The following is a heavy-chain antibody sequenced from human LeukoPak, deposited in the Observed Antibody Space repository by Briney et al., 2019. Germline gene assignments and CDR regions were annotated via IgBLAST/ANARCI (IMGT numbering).Heavy chain of an antibody. Sequence: GGSLRLSCAASGFTFSDYYMSWIRQAPGKGLEWVSYISSSGSTIYYADSVKGRFTISRDNSKNTLYLQMNSLRAEDTAVYYCARRAGGYSHPYDHWGQGILVTVSS. CDR2: ISSSGSTI. J-gene: IGHJ4*02. D-gene: IGHD4-23*01. V-gene: IGHV3-11*01. CDR3: ARRAGGYSHPYDH. CDR1: GFTFSDYY.